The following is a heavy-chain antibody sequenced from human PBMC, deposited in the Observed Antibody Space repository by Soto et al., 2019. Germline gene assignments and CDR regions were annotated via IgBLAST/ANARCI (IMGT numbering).Heavy chain of an antibody. V-gene: IGHV1-46*03. J-gene: IGHJ6*02. CDR1: GYTFTSYY. D-gene: IGHD3-10*01. Sequence: SVQVSCKASGYTFTSYYMHWVRQAPGQGLEWMGIINPSGGSTSYAQKFQGRVTMTRDTSTSTVYMELSSLRSEDTAVYYCARGALWFGELLKSYGMDVWGQGTTVTV. CDR2: INPSGGST. CDR3: ARGALWFGELLKSYGMDV.